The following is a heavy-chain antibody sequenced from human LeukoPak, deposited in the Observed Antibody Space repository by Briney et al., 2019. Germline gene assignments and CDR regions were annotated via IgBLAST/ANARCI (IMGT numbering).Heavy chain of an antibody. Sequence: GGSLRLSCAASGFTFSSYWMSWVRQAPGKGLEWVSVIGGDGGGKYYADSVKGRFAISRDNSKNTLYLQMNSLRAEDTAVYYCAKDYFQRNGLYDAFDMWGQGTMVTVSS. CDR2: IGGDGGGK. CDR1: GFTFSSYW. J-gene: IGHJ3*02. V-gene: IGHV3-23*01. CDR3: AKDYFQRNGLYDAFDM. D-gene: IGHD3-9*01.